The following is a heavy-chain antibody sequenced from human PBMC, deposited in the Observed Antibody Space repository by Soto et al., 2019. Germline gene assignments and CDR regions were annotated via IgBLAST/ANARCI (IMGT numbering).Heavy chain of an antibody. J-gene: IGHJ4*02. Sequence: XGSLRLSCSASGFSFRSYSIHWVRQAPGKGLEWVAIIWFDGKNKYYADSVKGRFVISRDNSRKVVFLQMNSLTAEDTAIYYCASNDDSSSNYYLDLWGQGTLVTVSS. CDR3: ASNDDSSSNYYLDL. CDR2: IWFDGKNK. D-gene: IGHD6-13*01. CDR1: GFSFRSYS. V-gene: IGHV3-33*01.